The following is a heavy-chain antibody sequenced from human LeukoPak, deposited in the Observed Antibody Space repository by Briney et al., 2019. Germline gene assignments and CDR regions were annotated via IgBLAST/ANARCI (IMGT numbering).Heavy chain of an antibody. D-gene: IGHD6-13*01. J-gene: IGHJ3*02. Sequence: PSETLSLTCTVSGGSISSSSYYWGWIRQPPGKGLEWIGSIYYSGSTYYNPSLKSRVTISVDTSKNQFSLKLSPVTAADTAVYYCARPGYSRDHDAFDIWGQGTMVTVSS. V-gene: IGHV4-39*01. CDR2: IYYSGST. CDR1: GGSISSSSYY. CDR3: ARPGYSRDHDAFDI.